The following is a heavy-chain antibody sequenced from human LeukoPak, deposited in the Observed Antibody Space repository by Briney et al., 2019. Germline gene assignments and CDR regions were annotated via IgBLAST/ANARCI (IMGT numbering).Heavy chain of an antibody. J-gene: IGHJ4*02. Sequence: GGSLRLSCAASGFTFSSYWMHWVRQAPGKGLEWVANIKPDRSEKFYVDSVKGRFTISRDNAKNSVYLQMNSLRVEETAVYYCARGGSDYWGQGTLVTVSS. CDR1: GFTFSSYW. V-gene: IGHV3-7*01. CDR2: IKPDRSEK. D-gene: IGHD2-15*01. CDR3: ARGGSDY.